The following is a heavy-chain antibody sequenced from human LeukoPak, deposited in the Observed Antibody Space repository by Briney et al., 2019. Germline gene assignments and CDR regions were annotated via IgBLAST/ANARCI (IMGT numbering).Heavy chain of an antibody. Sequence: GGSLRLSCAASGFTFSSYAMSWVRQAPGKGVAWVSAISGSGGSTYYADSVKGRFTISRDNAKNSLYLQMNSLRAEDTAVYYCARATGYSSSWSDYWGQGTLVTVSS. CDR2: ISGSGGST. V-gene: IGHV3-23*01. D-gene: IGHD6-13*01. CDR1: GFTFSSYA. J-gene: IGHJ4*02. CDR3: ARATGYSSSWSDY.